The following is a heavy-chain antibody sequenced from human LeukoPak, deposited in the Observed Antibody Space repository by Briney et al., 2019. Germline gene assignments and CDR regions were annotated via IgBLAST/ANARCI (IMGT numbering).Heavy chain of an antibody. CDR2: INWDGGST. Sequence: PGGSLRLSCGGSGFMFHDHGMSSVRQVAGKGLEWVSGINWDGGSTGYADSVKGRFTISRDNAKKSLYLQMNSLRAEDTALYYCAGGDRNGWYFDFWGQGTLATVSS. CDR1: GFMFHDHG. J-gene: IGHJ4*02. V-gene: IGHV3-20*04. CDR3: AGGDRNGWYFDF. D-gene: IGHD6-19*01.